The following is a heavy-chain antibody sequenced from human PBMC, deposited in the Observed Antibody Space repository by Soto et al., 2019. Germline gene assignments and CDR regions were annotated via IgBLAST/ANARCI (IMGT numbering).Heavy chain of an antibody. V-gene: IGHV4-4*02. CDR2: IYHSGST. D-gene: IGHD3-22*01. J-gene: IGHJ6*02. CDR3: ARSPDSSGYYPRRYYYGMDV. CDR1: GGSISSSNW. Sequence: PSETLSLTCAVSGGSISSSNWWSWVSQPPGKGLEWIGEIYHSGSTNYNPSLKSRVTISVDKSKNQFSLKLSSVTAADTAVYYCARSPDSSGYYPRRYYYGMDVWGQGTTVTVSS.